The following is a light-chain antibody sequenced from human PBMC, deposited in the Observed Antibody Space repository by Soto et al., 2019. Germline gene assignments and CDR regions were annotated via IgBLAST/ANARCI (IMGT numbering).Light chain of an antibody. CDR3: QQSYSTPTWT. V-gene: IGKV1D-12*01. J-gene: IGKJ1*01. CDR2: AAS. Sequence: DIQMTQSPSSVSASVGDRVTITCRASRGISSWLAWYQQRPGKAPKLLIYAASSLQSGVPSRFSGSGSGTDFTLTISTLQPEDFATYYCQQSYSTPTWTFGQGTKVEIK. CDR1: RGISSW.